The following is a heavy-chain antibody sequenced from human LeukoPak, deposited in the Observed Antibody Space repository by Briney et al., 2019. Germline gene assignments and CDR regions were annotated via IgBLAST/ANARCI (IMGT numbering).Heavy chain of an antibody. CDR1: GGSIRCHY. V-gene: IGHV4-4*09. CDR2: IYASGST. CDR3: ATSKYSSHVEY. J-gene: IGHJ4*02. Sequence: SENLSLTSTVSGGSIRCHYWSWIRQPPGKGVEWIGNIYASGSTKYNPSLKSRVTISVDTSKKQFSLRLTSVTAADTAVYYCATSKYSSHVEYWGQGTLVTVSS. D-gene: IGHD6-19*01.